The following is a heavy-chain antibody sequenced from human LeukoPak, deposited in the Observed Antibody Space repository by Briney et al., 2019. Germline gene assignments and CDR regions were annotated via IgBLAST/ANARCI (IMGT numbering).Heavy chain of an antibody. J-gene: IGHJ4*02. CDR2: IESKTDGGTT. V-gene: IGHV3-15*04. CDR3: TTYGSGRKFDY. CDR1: GLSFSDAW. Sequence: GGSLRLSCAASGLSFSDAWLSWVRQIPGKGLAGVGRIESKTDGGTTDYAAPAKGRFTISRDDSTNTPYLQMNSLKSEDTAVYYCTTYGSGRKFDYWGQGILVTVSS. D-gene: IGHD3-10*01.